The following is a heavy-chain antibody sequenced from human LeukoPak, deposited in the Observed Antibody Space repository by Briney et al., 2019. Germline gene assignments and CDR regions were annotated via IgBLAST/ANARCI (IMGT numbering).Heavy chain of an antibody. J-gene: IGHJ4*02. CDR3: AKDTPTTGYHLDS. CDR2: IRYDGSDK. CDR1: GFTLRGYG. V-gene: IGHV3-30*02. Sequence: EGSLRLSCVASGFTLRGYGMHWVRQAPGKGLEWVAFIRYDGSDKSYADSVKGRFTISRDNSENTLYLQINSLRVEDTAVYYCAKDTPTTGYHLDSWGQGTLVTVSS. D-gene: IGHD1-1*01.